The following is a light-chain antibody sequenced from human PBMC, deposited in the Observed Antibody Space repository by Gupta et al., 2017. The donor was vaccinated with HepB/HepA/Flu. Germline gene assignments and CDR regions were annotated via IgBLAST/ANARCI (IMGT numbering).Light chain of an antibody. J-gene: IGKJ3*01. CDR1: QGISNY. Sequence: DIQMTQSPSSLSASVGDRVTITCRASQGISNYLAWYQQKPGKVPKLLIYAASTLQSGVPSRFSGSRSVTDFTLTISILHPEDVTTYYCQKYNGAPYTFDPATKVDIK. CDR2: AAS. V-gene: IGKV1-27*01. CDR3: QKYNGAPYT.